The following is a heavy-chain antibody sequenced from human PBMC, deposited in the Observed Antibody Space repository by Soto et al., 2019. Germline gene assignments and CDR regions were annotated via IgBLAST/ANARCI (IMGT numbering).Heavy chain of an antibody. D-gene: IGHD2-21*01. Sequence: SLRLSCAASGFTVSGNYMPWVRQAPGKWQEWVSVIYSGGTTYYADSVKGRVTISRDTSKNTMYLQMNSLRAEDTAVYYCARDKIPGLFNYWAQEPRVTVPS. V-gene: IGHV3-66*01. CDR3: ARDKIPGLFNY. CDR1: GFTVSGNY. J-gene: IGHJ4*02. CDR2: IYSGGTT.